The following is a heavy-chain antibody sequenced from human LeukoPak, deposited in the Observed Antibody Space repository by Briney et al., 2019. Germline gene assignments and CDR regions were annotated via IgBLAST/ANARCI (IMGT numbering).Heavy chain of an antibody. CDR2: IYSGGST. D-gene: IGHD6-19*01. V-gene: IGHV3-53*01. CDR3: AREAAVAGTVFDY. J-gene: IGHJ4*02. Sequence: PGGSLRLSCAVSGLTVSSNYMSWVRQAPGKGLEWVSAIYSGGSTFYSDSVKGRFTISRDNAKNSLYLQMNSLRAEDTAVYYCAREAAVAGTVFDYWGQGTLVTVSS. CDR1: GLTVSSNY.